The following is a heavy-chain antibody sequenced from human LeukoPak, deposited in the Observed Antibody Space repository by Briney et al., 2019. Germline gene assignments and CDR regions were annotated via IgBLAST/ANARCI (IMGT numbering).Heavy chain of an antibody. Sequence: PGGSLRLSCAASGFTFSSYSMNWVRQAPGKGLEWVSYISSSSSTIYYADSVKGRFTISRDNAKNSLYLQMNSLRDEDTAVYYCARDFSDYGAGTPPGDAFDIWGQGTMVTVSS. D-gene: IGHD4-17*01. CDR2: ISSSSSTI. CDR3: ARDFSDYGAGTPPGDAFDI. J-gene: IGHJ3*02. V-gene: IGHV3-48*02. CDR1: GFTFSSYS.